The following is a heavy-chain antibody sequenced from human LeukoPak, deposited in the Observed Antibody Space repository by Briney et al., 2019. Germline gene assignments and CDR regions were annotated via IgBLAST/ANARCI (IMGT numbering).Heavy chain of an antibody. CDR3: TTSLRIGVPVANFDY. D-gene: IGHD4-23*01. Sequence: PGGSLRLSCAASGFTFSNAWMSWVRQAPGKGLEWVGRIKSKTDGGTTDYAAPVKGRFTISRDDSKNTLYLKMNSLKTEDTAVYYCTTSLRIGVPVANFDYWGQGTLVTVSS. CDR2: IKSKTDGGTT. J-gene: IGHJ4*02. V-gene: IGHV3-15*01. CDR1: GFTFSNAW.